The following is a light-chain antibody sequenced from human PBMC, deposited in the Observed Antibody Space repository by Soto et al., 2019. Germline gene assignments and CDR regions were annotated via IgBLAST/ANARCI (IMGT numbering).Light chain of an antibody. CDR1: SSDVGTYNL. V-gene: IGLV2-23*02. J-gene: IGLJ2*01. Sequence: QSALTQPASVSGSPGQSITISCTGTSSDVGTYNLISWYQQHPGKAPKLMIYEVTKRASGVSNRFSGSKSGNTASLTISGLQAEDEADYYCCSYARSVTLLFGGGTKLTVL. CDR3: CSYARSVTLL. CDR2: EVT.